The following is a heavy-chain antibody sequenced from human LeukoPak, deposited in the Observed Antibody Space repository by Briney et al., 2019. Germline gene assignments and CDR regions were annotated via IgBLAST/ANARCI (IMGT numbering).Heavy chain of an antibody. Sequence: ASVKVSCKASGYTFTSYDINWVRQATGQGLEWMGWMNPSSGNTGYAQKFQGRVTMTRNTSISTAYMELSSLRSEDTAVYYCARGVGAPTVFDPWGQGTLVTVSS. CDR1: GYTFTSYD. J-gene: IGHJ5*02. CDR2: MNPSSGNT. CDR3: ARGVGAPTVFDP. V-gene: IGHV1-8*01. D-gene: IGHD1-26*01.